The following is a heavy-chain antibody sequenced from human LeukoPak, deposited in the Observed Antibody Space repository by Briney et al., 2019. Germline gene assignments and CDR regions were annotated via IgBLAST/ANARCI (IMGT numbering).Heavy chain of an antibody. J-gene: IGHJ4*02. V-gene: IGHV1-69*13. D-gene: IGHD3-10*01. CDR3: ASFSAGYGSGSYYMDFDY. Sequence: ASVRVSCKASGGTFSSYAISWVRQAPGQGLEWMGGIIPIFGTANYAQKFQGRVTITADESTSTAYMELSSLRSEDTAVYYCASFSAGYGSGSYYMDFDYWGQGTLVTVSS. CDR1: GGTFSSYA. CDR2: IIPIFGTA.